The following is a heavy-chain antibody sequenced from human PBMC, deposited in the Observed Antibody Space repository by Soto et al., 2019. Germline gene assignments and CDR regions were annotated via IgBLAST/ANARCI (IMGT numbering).Heavy chain of an antibody. J-gene: IGHJ6*02. V-gene: IGHV4-39*01. CDR1: MSSISSSSNH. Sequence: SETVSLTCTVSMSSISSSSNHWRLIRGPPWKGIESIGNINSSGSTYYNPSLQSRLTISVDTSNNQFSLKLSFVTAADTAVYYCAKLAGYCSGTSCYGHYAMDVWGQGTTVS. CDR2: INSSGST. CDR3: AKLAGYCSGTSCYGHYAMDV. D-gene: IGHD2-2*01.